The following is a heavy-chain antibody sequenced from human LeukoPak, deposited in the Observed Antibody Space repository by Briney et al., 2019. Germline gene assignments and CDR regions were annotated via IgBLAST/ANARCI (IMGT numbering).Heavy chain of an antibody. V-gene: IGHV3-49*04. CDR2: IRSKAYGGTT. CDR3: TRDTLMVRGVRVFDP. J-gene: IGHJ5*02. D-gene: IGHD3-10*01. Sequence: GRSLRLSCTASGFTFGDYAMSWVRQAPGKGLEWVGFIRSKAYGGTTEYAGSVKGRFTISRDDSNSIAYLQMNSLKTEHTAVYYCTRDTLMVRGVRVFDPWGQGTLVTASS. CDR1: GFTFGDYA.